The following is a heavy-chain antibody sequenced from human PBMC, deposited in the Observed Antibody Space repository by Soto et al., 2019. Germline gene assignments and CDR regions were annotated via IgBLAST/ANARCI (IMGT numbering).Heavy chain of an antibody. CDR1: GFTFSDYY. V-gene: IGHV3-11*01. CDR3: ARDLPDSSGYYYVRYYYYYGMDV. CDR2: ISSSGSTI. D-gene: IGHD3-22*01. Sequence: ESGGGLVKPGGSLRLSCAASGFTFSDYYMRWIHQAPGKGLEWVSYISSSGSTIYYADSVKGRFTISRDNAKNSLYMQINRLRAEDTAVYDCARDLPDSSGYYYVRYYYYYGMDVWGQGTTVTVSS. J-gene: IGHJ6*02.